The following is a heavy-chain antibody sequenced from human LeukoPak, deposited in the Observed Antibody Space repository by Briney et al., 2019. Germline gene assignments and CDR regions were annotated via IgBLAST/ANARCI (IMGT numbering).Heavy chain of an antibody. J-gene: IGHJ5*02. CDR3: AREGIMVRGVKWFDP. D-gene: IGHD3-10*01. CDR2: IYYSGST. Sequence: SETLSLTCTVSGGSISSYYWSWIRQPPGKGLEWLGYIYYSGSTNYNPSLKSRVTISVDTSKNQFSLKLSSVTAADTAVYYCAREGIMVRGVKWFDPWGQGTLVTVSS. CDR1: GGSISSYY. V-gene: IGHV4-59*01.